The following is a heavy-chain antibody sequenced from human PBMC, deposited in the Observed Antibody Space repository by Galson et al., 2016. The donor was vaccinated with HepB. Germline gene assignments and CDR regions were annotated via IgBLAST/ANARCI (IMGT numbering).Heavy chain of an antibody. CDR2: ISSGSSYI. J-gene: IGHJ5*02. CDR1: GFTLHTYT. Sequence: SLRLSCAASGFTLHTYTMNWVRQAPGKGLEWVSSISSGSSYIYYADSVKGRFTISRDNAKNSLYLQMSSLRAEDTAVYYCARLVTSNSWYGWFDPWGQGTLVVVSS. V-gene: IGHV3-21*01. CDR3: ARLVTSNSWYGWFDP. D-gene: IGHD6-13*01.